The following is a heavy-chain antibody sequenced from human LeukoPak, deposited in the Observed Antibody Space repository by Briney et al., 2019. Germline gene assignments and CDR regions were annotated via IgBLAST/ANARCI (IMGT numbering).Heavy chain of an antibody. D-gene: IGHD5-12*01. CDR2: FNPIFGSA. CDR3: ARTSSGYDLADY. V-gene: IGHV1-69*05. J-gene: IGHJ4*02. Sequence: GASVKVSCKASGDSFGTYGITWVRQAPGEGLEWMGGFNPIFGSAQYAQKFQGRVTITRDTSTSTAYMELRSLRSDDTAVYYCARTSSGYDLADYWGQGTLVTVSS. CDR1: GDSFGTYG.